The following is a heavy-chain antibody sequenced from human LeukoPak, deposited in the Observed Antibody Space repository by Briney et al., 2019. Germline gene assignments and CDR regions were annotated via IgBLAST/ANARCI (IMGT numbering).Heavy chain of an antibody. J-gene: IGHJ6*03. Sequence: ASVKVSCKASGYTFTSYGISWVRQAPGQGLEWMGWISAYNGNTNYAQKLQGRVTMTTDTSTSTAYMELRSLRSDDTAVYYCARVVVPAAIRSYYYYYMDVWGKGTTVTVSS. D-gene: IGHD2-2*02. CDR3: ARVVVPAAIRSYYYYYMDV. CDR1: GYTFTSYG. V-gene: IGHV1-18*01. CDR2: ISAYNGNT.